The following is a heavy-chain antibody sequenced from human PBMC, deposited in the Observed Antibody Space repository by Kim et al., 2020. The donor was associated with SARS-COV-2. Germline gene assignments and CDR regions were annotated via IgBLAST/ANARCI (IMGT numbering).Heavy chain of an antibody. V-gene: IGHV3-30-3*01. Sequence: GGSLRLSCAASGFTFSSYAMHWVRQAPGKGLEWVAVISYDGSNKYYADSVKGRFTISRDNSKNTLYLQMNSLRAEDTAVYYCASAYDILTGYYYYYVIDV. D-gene: IGHD3-9*01. CDR1: GFTFSSYA. CDR2: ISYDGSNK. J-gene: IGHJ6*01. CDR3: ASAYDILTGYYYYYVIDV.